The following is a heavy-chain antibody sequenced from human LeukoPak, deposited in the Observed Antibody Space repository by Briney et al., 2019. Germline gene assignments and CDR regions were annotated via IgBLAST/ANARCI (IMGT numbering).Heavy chain of an antibody. CDR3: ARDPLGVLSYFDY. CDR2: ISYDGSNK. CDR1: GFTFSSYA. J-gene: IGHJ4*02. D-gene: IGHD3-16*01. V-gene: IGHV3-30-3*01. Sequence: GGSLRLSCAASGFTFSSYAMHWVRQAPGKGLEWVAVISYDGSNKYYADSVKGRFTISRDNSKYTLYLQMNSLRAEDTAVYYCARDPLGVLSYFDYWGQGTLVTVSS.